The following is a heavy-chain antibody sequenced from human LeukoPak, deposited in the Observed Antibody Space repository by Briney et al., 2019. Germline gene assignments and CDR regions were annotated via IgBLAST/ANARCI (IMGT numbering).Heavy chain of an antibody. CDR1: GFIFSSYG. CDR2: ISYDGSNK. V-gene: IGHV3-30*03. CDR3: TTDSF. J-gene: IGHJ4*02. Sequence: PGGSLRLSCAASGFIFSSYGMHWVRQAPGKGLEWVAVISYDGSNKYYADSVKGRFTISRDNSKNTLYLQMNSLRAEDTAVYYCTTDSFWGQGTLVTVSS. D-gene: IGHD3-16*02.